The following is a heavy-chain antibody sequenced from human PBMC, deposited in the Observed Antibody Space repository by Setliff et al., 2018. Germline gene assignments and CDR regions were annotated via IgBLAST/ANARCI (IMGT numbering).Heavy chain of an antibody. CDR1: GYTFTNYY. Sequence: ASVKVSCKASGYTFTNYYIHWVRQTPGQGLEWMGIINPTGGSTSYAQKFQGRVTMTRDTSTSTGLMELSSLRSEDTAVYYCARDRNDNYESSGYYYAGGYMDVWGKGTTVTVSS. CDR2: INPTGGST. CDR3: ARDRNDNYESSGYYYAGGYMDV. J-gene: IGHJ6*03. V-gene: IGHV1-46*01. D-gene: IGHD3-22*01.